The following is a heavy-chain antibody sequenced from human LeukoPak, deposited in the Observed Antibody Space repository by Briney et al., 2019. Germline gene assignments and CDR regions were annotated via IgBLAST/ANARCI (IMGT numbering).Heavy chain of an antibody. CDR2: IWYDGSNE. V-gene: IGHV3-33*06. CDR3: AKDRHDCTSGACYAHLDY. D-gene: IGHD2-8*01. CDR1: GFSFSSYG. Sequence: PGGSLRLSCAASGFSFSSYGMQWVRQAPGRGLEWVAVIWYDGSNEHYTDSVKDRFTIYRDNSKNTVYLQMNSLRAEDTAVYYCAKDRHDCTSGACYAHLDYWGQGTLVTVSS. J-gene: IGHJ4*02.